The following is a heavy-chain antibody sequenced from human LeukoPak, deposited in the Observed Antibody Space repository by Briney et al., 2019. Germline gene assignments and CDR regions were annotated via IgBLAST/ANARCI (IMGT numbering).Heavy chain of an antibody. CDR2: IYPGDSNT. Sequence: GESLKISCKGSGYSFTSYWIGWVRQMPGKGLEWIGIIYPGDSNTKYSPSFQGQVTISADKSINTAYLQWSSLKASDTAMYYCARHEAFQQLYGTPPIYWGQGTLVTVSS. J-gene: IGHJ4*02. CDR3: ARHEAFQQLYGTPPIY. V-gene: IGHV5-51*01. D-gene: IGHD6-13*01. CDR1: GYSFTSYW.